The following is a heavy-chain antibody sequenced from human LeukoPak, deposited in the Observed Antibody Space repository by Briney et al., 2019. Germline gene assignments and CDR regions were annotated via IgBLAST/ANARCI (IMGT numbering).Heavy chain of an antibody. CDR3: AKSTGGLQAFDI. D-gene: IGHD3-16*01. V-gene: IGHV3-9*01. CDR2: ISWNSGGI. Sequence: PGRSLRLSCAASGFTFDDYAMHWVRQAPGKGLEWVSGISWNSGGIGYADSVKGRFTISRDNAKNSLYLQMNSLRAEDAALYYCAKSTGGLQAFDIWGQGTMVTVSS. J-gene: IGHJ3*02. CDR1: GFTFDDYA.